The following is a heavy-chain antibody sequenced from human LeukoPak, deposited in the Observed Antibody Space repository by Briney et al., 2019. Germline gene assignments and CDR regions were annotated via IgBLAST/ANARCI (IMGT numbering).Heavy chain of an antibody. J-gene: IGHJ6*02. Sequence: SETLSLTCTVSGGSISSYYWSWIRQPPGKGLEWIGYIYYSGSTNYNPSLKSRVTISVDTSKKQFSLKLSSVTAADTAVYYCARDLLYCGGDCYSGDYYYYGMDVWGQGTTVTVSS. D-gene: IGHD2-21*02. CDR1: GGSISSYY. V-gene: IGHV4-59*01. CDR3: ARDLLYCGGDCYSGDYYYYGMDV. CDR2: IYYSGST.